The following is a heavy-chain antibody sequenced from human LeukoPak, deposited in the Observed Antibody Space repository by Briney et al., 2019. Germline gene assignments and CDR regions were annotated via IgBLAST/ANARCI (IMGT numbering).Heavy chain of an antibody. D-gene: IGHD3-10*01. CDR2: INPSGGST. J-gene: IGHJ4*02. CDR1: GYTFTSYY. V-gene: IGHV1-46*01. Sequence: ASVKVSCKASGYTFTSYYMHWVRQAPGQGLEWMGMINPSGGSTSYAQKFQGRVTMTRDTSTSTVYMELSSLRSEDTAVYYCARGGYYGSGSFGFLDYWGQGTLVTVSS. CDR3: ARGGYYGSGSFGFLDY.